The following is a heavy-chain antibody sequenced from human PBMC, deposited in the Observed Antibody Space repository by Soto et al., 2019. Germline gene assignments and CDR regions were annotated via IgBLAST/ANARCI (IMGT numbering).Heavy chain of an antibody. CDR2: IRNKGNSYTT. CDR3: SRRPPFGGFDY. CDR1: VTFSDHD. Sequence: EVQLVESGGGLVQPGGSLRLSCAASVTFSDHDMDWVRQAPGKGLEWVGRIRNKGNSYTTEYAASVKGRFTIPRDDSKNSLYLQMNSLKTEDTAVYYCSRRPPFGGFDYWGQGTLVTVSS. J-gene: IGHJ4*02. D-gene: IGHD3-16*01. V-gene: IGHV3-72*01.